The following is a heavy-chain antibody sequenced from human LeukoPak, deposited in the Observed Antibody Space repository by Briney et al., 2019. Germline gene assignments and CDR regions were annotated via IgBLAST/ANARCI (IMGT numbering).Heavy chain of an antibody. CDR3: ARHRSMVRGAIQGWFDP. CDR2: IYPGDSDA. D-gene: IGHD3-10*01. J-gene: IGHJ5*02. Sequence: GESLKISCKGSGYSFTSYWIGWVRQMPGKGLEWMGIIYPGDSDARYSPSFQGQVTISADKSISTAYLQWSSLKASDTAMYYCARHRSMVRGAIQGWFDPWGQGTLVTVSS. V-gene: IGHV5-51*01. CDR1: GYSFTSYW.